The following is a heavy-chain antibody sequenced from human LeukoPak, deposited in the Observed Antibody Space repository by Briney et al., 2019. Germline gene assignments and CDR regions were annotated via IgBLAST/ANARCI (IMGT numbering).Heavy chain of an antibody. CDR2: IKQNGSEK. CDR3: ARESIPADFNDASDI. CDR1: GFTFSSHW. V-gene: IGHV3-7*01. Sequence: GGSLRLSCAASGFTFSSHWMSWVRQAPGKGLEWVANIKQNGSEKYYVDSVKGRFTISRDNAENSLYLQMNSLRAEDTAVYYCARESIPADFNDASDIWGQGTMVTVSS. J-gene: IGHJ3*02. D-gene: IGHD2-2*01.